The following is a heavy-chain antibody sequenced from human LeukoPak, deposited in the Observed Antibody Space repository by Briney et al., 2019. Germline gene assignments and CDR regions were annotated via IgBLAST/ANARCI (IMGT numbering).Heavy chain of an antibody. D-gene: IGHD3-22*01. J-gene: IGHJ3*02. CDR2: IYYSGST. CDR1: GDSISSYY. Sequence: PSETLSLTCTVSGDSISSYYWSWIRQPPGKGLEWIGYIYYSGSTNYNPSLKSRVTISVDTSKNQFSLKLSSVTAADTAVYYCAGGYYYDREDIWGQGTMVTVSS. CDR3: AGGYYYDREDI. V-gene: IGHV4-59*01.